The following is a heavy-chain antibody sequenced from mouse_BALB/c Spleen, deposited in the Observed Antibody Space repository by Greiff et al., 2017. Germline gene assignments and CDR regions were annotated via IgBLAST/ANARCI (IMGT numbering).Heavy chain of an antibody. CDR2: ISDGGSYT. V-gene: IGHV5-4*02. D-gene: IGHD2-10*02. Sequence: EVQLVESGGGLVKPGGSLKLSCAASGFTFSDYYMYWVRQTPEKRLEWVATISDGGSYTYYPDSVKGRFTISRDNAKNNLYLQMSSLKSEDTAMYYCARGYGNAMDYWGQGTSVTVSS. CDR3: ARGYGNAMDY. J-gene: IGHJ4*01. CDR1: GFTFSDYY.